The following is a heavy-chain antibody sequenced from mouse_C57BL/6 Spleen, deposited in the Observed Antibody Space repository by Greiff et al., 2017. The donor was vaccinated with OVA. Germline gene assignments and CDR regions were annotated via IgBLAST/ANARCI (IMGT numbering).Heavy chain of an antibody. CDR3: ARGNSNYREDYFDY. CDR1: GYTFTTYP. D-gene: IGHD2-5*01. Sequence: VHLVESGAELVKPGASVKMSCTASGYTFTTYPIEWMKQNHGKSLEWIGNFHPYNDDTKYNEKFKGKATLTVEKSSSTVYLELSRLTSDDSAVYYCARGNSNYREDYFDYWGQGTTLTVSS. CDR2: FHPYNDDT. V-gene: IGHV1-47*01. J-gene: IGHJ2*01.